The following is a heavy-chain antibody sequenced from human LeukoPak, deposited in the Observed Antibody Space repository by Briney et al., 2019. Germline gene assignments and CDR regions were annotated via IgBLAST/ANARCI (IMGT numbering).Heavy chain of an antibody. Sequence: PSETPSLTCAVYGGSFSGYYWSWIRQPPGKGLEWIGEINHSGSTNYNPSLKSRVTISVDTSKNQFSLKLSSVTAADTAVYYCARGAHVLRYFDWSAGVTEYFQHWGQGTLVTVSS. J-gene: IGHJ1*01. V-gene: IGHV4-34*01. CDR2: INHSGST. CDR1: GGSFSGYY. CDR3: ARGAHVLRYFDWSAGVTEYFQH. D-gene: IGHD3-9*01.